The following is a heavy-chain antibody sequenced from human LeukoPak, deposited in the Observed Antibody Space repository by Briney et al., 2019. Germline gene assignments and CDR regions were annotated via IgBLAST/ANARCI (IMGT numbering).Heavy chain of an antibody. CDR3: AKDPTRWVAGTNLRFFDY. CDR1: GFTSSSYG. CDR2: IRYDGSNK. Sequence: PGGSLRLSCAASGFTSSSYGMHWVRQAPGKGLEWVAFIRYDGSNKYYADSVKGRFTISRDNSKNTLYLQMNSLRAEDTAVYYCAKDPTRWVAGTNLRFFDYWGQGTLVTVSS. D-gene: IGHD5-12*01. J-gene: IGHJ4*02. V-gene: IGHV3-30*02.